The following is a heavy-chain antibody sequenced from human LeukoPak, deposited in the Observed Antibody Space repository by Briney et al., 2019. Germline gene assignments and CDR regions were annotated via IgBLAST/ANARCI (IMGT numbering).Heavy chain of an antibody. Sequence: ASVKVSCKASGYTFSSYYIHWVRQAPGQGLEWMTWMHPNSGDTNYAQRFQGRVTMTWDTSISTAYMELSRLTSDDTAVYYCARDGDGRTNFDYWGQGTLITVPS. CDR3: ARDGDGRTNFDY. D-gene: IGHD1-14*01. CDR1: GYTFSSYY. V-gene: IGHV1-2*02. J-gene: IGHJ4*02. CDR2: MHPNSGDT.